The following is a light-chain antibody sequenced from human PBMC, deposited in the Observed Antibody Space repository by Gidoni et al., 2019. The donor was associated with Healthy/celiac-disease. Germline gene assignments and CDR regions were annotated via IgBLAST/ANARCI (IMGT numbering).Light chain of an antibody. V-gene: IGLV2-14*01. CDR3: SSYTSSSTLV. CDR2: DVS. J-gene: IGLJ2*01. Sequence: QSALTQPAPVSGSPGQSITIPCTGTSSDVGGYNSVSWYQQHQGKAPKLMIYDVSNRPSGVSNRFSGSKSGNTASLTISGLQAEDEADYYCSSYTSSSTLVFGGGTKLTVL. CDR1: SSDVGGYNS.